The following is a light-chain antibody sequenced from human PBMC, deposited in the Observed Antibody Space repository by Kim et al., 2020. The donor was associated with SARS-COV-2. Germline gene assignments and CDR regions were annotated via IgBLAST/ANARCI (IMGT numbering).Light chain of an antibody. Sequence: DIQMTQSPSSVSASIGDRVTITCRASQDIGNWLAWYQQKPGKVPKVLIYEASNLQCGVPSRFSGSGSGTEFTLTISSLQPEDFATYYCQQSHSSPLTFGRGTKVDIK. CDR2: EAS. J-gene: IGKJ4*02. CDR1: QDIGNW. CDR3: QQSHSSPLT. V-gene: IGKV1D-12*01.